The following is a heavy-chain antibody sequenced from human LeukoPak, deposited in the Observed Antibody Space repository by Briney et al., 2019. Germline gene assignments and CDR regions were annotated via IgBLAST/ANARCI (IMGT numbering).Heavy chain of an antibody. J-gene: IGHJ3*02. V-gene: IGHV1-2*04. CDR1: GYTFTGYY. CDR3: ARGDLVRGVINHDASDI. CDR2: INPNSGGT. Sequence: ASVKVSCKASGYTFTGYYMHWVRQAPGQGLEWMGWINPNSGGTNYAQKFQGWVTMTRDTSISTAYMELSRLRSDDTAVYYCARGDLVRGVINHDASDIWGQGTMVTVSS. D-gene: IGHD3-10*01.